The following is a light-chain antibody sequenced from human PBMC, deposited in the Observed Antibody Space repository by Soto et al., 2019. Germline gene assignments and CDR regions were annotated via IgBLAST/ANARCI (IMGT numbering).Light chain of an antibody. CDR3: QQYGSSPLT. CDR1: QSVRSNY. V-gene: IGKV3-20*01. J-gene: IGKJ4*01. Sequence: EIVLTQSPDTLSLSPGERATLSCRASQSVRSNYLAWYQQKPGQAPRFLIYDASSRATGIPDRFSGSGSGTAFTITISRLEPEDFAVYYCQQYGSSPLTFGGGTKVEIK. CDR2: DAS.